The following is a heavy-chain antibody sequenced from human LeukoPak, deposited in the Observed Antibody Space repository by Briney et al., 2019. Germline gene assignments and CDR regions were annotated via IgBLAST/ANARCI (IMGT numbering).Heavy chain of an antibody. V-gene: IGHV5-10-1*01. Sequence: GQSLKISCKGSGYSFTTFWISWVRQMPGKGLEWMGRITPSDSYTNYSPSFRGHVTISADKSITTAYLQWSSLRASDTAMYYCATSSGNNPFDYWGQGTLVTVS. CDR2: ITPSDSYT. CDR3: ATSSGNNPFDY. D-gene: IGHD1-14*01. CDR1: GYSFTTFW. J-gene: IGHJ4*02.